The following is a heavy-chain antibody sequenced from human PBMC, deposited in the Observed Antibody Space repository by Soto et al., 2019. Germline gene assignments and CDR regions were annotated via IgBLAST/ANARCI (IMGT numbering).Heavy chain of an antibody. CDR1: GGSISSGDYY. CDR2: IYYSGST. D-gene: IGHD3-9*01. J-gene: IGHJ3*02. Sequence: SETLSLTCTVSGGSISSGDYYWSWIRQPPGKGLEWIGYIYYSGSTYYNPSLKSRVTISVDTSKKQFSLNLGSVTAADTAIYYCARDFDWPSGSDIWGQGTMVTVSS. V-gene: IGHV4-30-4*02. CDR3: ARDFDWPSGSDI.